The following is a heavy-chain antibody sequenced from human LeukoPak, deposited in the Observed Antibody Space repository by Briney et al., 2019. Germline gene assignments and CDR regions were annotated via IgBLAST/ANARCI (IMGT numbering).Heavy chain of an antibody. J-gene: IGHJ4*02. CDR2: ISYDGSNK. CDR1: RFTFSDYY. Sequence: PGGSLRLSCAASRFTFSDYYMSWIRQAPGKGLEWVAVISYDGSNKNYVDSVKGRFTISRDNSKNTLYLQMSSLRGEDTAVYYCAKDHLAGYSYGGYYFDYWGQGTLVTVSS. V-gene: IGHV3-30*18. CDR3: AKDHLAGYSYGGYYFDY. D-gene: IGHD5-18*01.